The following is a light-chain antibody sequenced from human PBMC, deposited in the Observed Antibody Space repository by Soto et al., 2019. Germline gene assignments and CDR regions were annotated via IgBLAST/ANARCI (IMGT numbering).Light chain of an antibody. CDR2: GVS. CDR1: HRVSSY. Sequence: IVMTQSPATLSVSPGESATLSCRASHRVSSYLAWYQQKPGQAPRLLIYGVSTRATGIPARFSGGGSGTEFTLTISSLQSEDFAVYYCQQYNNWPLTFGGGNKVEIX. J-gene: IGKJ4*01. CDR3: QQYNNWPLT. V-gene: IGKV3-15*01.